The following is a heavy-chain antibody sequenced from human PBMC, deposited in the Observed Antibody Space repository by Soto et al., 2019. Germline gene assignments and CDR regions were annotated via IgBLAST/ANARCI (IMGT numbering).Heavy chain of an antibody. CDR2: IYYSGST. Sequence: QLQLQESGPGLVKPSETLSLTCTVSGGSISSSSYYWGWIRQPPGKGLEWIGSIYYSGSTYYNPSLKSRVTISVDTSKNQFSLKLSSVTAADTAVYYCVRRGKLLWFGELGGYFDYWGQGTLVTVSS. J-gene: IGHJ4*02. CDR3: VRRGKLLWFGELGGYFDY. CDR1: GGSISSSSYY. D-gene: IGHD3-10*01. V-gene: IGHV4-39*01.